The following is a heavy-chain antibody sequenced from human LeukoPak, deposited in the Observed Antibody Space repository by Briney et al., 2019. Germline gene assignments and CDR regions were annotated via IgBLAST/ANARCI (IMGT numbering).Heavy chain of an antibody. D-gene: IGHD4-17*01. CDR3: ARGCVYGDYYDAFDI. CDR2: INPNSGGT. J-gene: IGHJ3*02. Sequence: GASVKDSCKASGYTFTGYYMHWVRQAPGKGLEWMGWINPNSGGTNYAQKFQGRVTMTSDTSISTAYMELSRLRFDDTAVYYCARGCVYGDYYDAFDIWGQGTMVTVSS. CDR1: GYTFTGYY. V-gene: IGHV1-2*02.